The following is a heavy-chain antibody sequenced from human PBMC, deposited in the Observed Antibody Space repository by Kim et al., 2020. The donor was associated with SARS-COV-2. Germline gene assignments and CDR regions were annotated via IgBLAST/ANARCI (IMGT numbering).Heavy chain of an antibody. J-gene: IGHJ6*01. Sequence: SETLSLTCAVYGGSFSGYYWSWIRQPPGKGLEWIGEINHSGSTNYNPSLKSRVTISVDTSKNQFSLKLSSVTAADTAVYYCARGQYYDFWSGYFTNYYY. D-gene: IGHD3-3*01. CDR1: GGSFSGYY. V-gene: IGHV4-34*01. CDR3: ARGQYYDFWSGYFTNYYY. CDR2: INHSGST.